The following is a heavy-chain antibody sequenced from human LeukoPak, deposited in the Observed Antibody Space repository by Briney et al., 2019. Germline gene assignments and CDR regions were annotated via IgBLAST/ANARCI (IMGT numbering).Heavy chain of an antibody. V-gene: IGHV4-39*07. CDR2: INHSGST. CDR3: ARPQGYYYGSGSRWFDP. CDR1: GGSISSSSYY. Sequence: SETLSHTCTVSGGSISSSSYYWGWIRQPPGKGLEWIGEINHSGSTNYNPSLKSRVTISVDTSKNQFSLKLSSVAAADTAVYYCARPQGYYYGSGSRWFDPWGQGTLVTVSS. D-gene: IGHD3-10*01. J-gene: IGHJ5*02.